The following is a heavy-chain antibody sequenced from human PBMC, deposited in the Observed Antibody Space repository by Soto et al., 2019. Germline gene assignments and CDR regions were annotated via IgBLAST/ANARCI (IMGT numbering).Heavy chain of an antibody. Sequence: EVQLFESGGGFVESGGSLRLSCAASGFIFQDYAMSWVRQAPGKGLEWVSTITASDDITYSADSVRGRVTISRDNSANILFLLLTALSVDDTATYYCAKGDSSGSFDHSRGYSTPDNWGLGTLVTVSS. CDR1: GFIFQDYA. J-gene: IGHJ4*02. V-gene: IGHV3-23*01. CDR3: AKGDSSGSFDHSRGYSTPDN. D-gene: IGHD3-3*01. CDR2: ITASDDIT.